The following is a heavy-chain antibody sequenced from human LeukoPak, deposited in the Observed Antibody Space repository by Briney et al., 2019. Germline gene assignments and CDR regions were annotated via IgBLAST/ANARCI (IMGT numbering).Heavy chain of an antibody. Sequence: PGRSLRLSCAASGFTFSRYTMHWARQAPGKGLGGVALSEDGSEEYYLDSVKGRFTISRDNSKNTLSLQMDSLRAEDTAVYYCVRDDWHQPDLFDYWGQGTLVTVSS. V-gene: IGHV3-30-3*01. D-gene: IGHD1-14*01. CDR1: GFTFSRYT. J-gene: IGHJ4*02. CDR3: VRDDWHQPDLFDY. CDR2: SEDGSEE.